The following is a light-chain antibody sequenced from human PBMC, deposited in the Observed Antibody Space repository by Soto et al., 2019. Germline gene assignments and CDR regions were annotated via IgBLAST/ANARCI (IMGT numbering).Light chain of an antibody. CDR2: AVT. Sequence: QSVLTQPASASGSPGQSITISCTGTSGDSGRYNYVSLDQHSPGKAPKVVIYAVTNRPPGVSKRFSGSKTGMTASLTISGLQAEAEAEYDCTTYTTTSTSVCRGATK. J-gene: IGLJ3*02. CDR3: TTYTTTSTSV. V-gene: IGLV2-14*01. CDR1: SGDSGRYNY.